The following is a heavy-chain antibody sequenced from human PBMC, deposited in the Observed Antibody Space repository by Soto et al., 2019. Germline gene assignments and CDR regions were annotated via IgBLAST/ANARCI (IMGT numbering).Heavy chain of an antibody. CDR1: GGSISNNRW. V-gene: IGHV4-4*02. CDR3: AGQWAAGYGAFAP. D-gene: IGHD3-9*01. J-gene: IGHJ5*02. Sequence: QVKLQESGPGLEKPSGTLSLTCAVSGGSISNNRWWTWVRQAPGKGLEWIGEIQDRGRTNYNLSLKSRATVSIDRSKTPFSLEMRAVTAADTAVYYCAGQWAAGYGAFAPWGQGTLVSVSS. CDR2: IQDRGRT.